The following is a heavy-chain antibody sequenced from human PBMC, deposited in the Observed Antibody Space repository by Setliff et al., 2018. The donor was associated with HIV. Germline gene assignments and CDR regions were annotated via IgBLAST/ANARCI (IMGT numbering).Heavy chain of an antibody. CDR3: ALTGHRLLRGYMDV. Sequence: SETLSLTCTVSGDSFNFNYYYWVWIRQPPGKGLEWIGSIYYSGSTYYNPSLKSRVTISVDTSKNHFSLKLRSVTAADTAVYYCALTGHRLLRGYMDVWGKGTTVTVSS. J-gene: IGHJ6*03. CDR2: IYYSGST. CDR1: GDSFNFNYYY. V-gene: IGHV4-39*02. D-gene: IGHD2-15*01.